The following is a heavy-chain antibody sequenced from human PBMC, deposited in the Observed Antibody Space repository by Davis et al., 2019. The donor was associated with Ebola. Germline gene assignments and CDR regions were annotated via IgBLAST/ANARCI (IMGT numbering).Heavy chain of an antibody. CDR1: GFIVSDKY. CDR2: MYRDGRT. V-gene: IGHV3-53*01. CDR3: ATTPQYSSGQNKPFDY. Sequence: GGSLRLSCAASGFIVSDKYMSWVRQAPGKGPEWVSVMYRDGRTYYADSVKGRFTVSRDNAKNTLYLQMSSLRAEDTAVYYCATTPQYSSGQNKPFDYWGQGTLVTVSS. J-gene: IGHJ4*02. D-gene: IGHD6-19*01.